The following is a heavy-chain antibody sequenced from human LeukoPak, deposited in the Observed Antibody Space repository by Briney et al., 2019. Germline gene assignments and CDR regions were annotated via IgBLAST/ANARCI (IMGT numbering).Heavy chain of an antibody. V-gene: IGHV3-7*01. Sequence: PGGSLRLSCAASGFTFSSYWMSWVRQAPGKGLEWVANIKQDGSEKYYVDSVKGRFTISRDNAKSSLYLEMNSLRAEDTAVYYCAREDSRGAIDYWGQGTLVTVSS. CDR1: GFTFSSYW. J-gene: IGHJ4*02. D-gene: IGHD3-22*01. CDR2: IKQDGSEK. CDR3: AREDSRGAIDY.